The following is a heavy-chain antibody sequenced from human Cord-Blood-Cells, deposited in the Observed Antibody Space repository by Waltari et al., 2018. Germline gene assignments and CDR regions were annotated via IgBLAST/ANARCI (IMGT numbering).Heavy chain of an antibody. J-gene: IGHJ4*02. CDR3: ARAPYTRPFDY. CDR1: GGSFSGYY. Sequence: KPSETLSLTCAVYGGSFSGYYWSWIRQPPGKGLEWIGEINHSGSTNYNPSLKSRLTISVDTYMNQFSLKLSSVTAADTAVYYCARAPYTRPFDYWGQRTLVTGSS. V-gene: IGHV4-34*01. CDR2: INHSGST. D-gene: IGHD1-20*01.